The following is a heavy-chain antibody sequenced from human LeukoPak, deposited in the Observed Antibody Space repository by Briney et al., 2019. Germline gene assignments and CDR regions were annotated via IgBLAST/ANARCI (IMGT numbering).Heavy chain of an antibody. CDR3: ARDTQVVLLWFGEIDY. V-gene: IGHV3-30-3*01. D-gene: IGHD3-10*01. J-gene: IGHJ4*02. CDR2: ISYDGSNK. Sequence: GRSLRLSCAASGFTFSSYAMHWVRQAPGKGLEWVAVISYDGSNKYYADSVKGRFTISRDNSKNTLYLQMNSLRAEDTAVYYCARDTQVVLLWFGEIDYWGQGTLVTVSS. CDR1: GFTFSSYA.